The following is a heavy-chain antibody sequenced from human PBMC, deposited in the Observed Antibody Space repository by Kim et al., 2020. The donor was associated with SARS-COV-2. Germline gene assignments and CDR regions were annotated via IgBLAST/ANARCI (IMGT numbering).Heavy chain of an antibody. Sequence: GGSLRLSCAASGFTFSTYGMHWVRQAPGKGLEWVAVIPYDGSNTYYADSVKGRFTISRDNSKNTLYLQMNSLRAEDTAVYYCAKEEGSGYSSGWTYYDHGMDVGGQGTTVTVSS. CDR2: IPYDGSNT. J-gene: IGHJ6*02. V-gene: IGHV3-30*18. CDR1: GFTFSTYG. D-gene: IGHD6-19*01. CDR3: AKEEGSGYSSGWTYYDHGMDV.